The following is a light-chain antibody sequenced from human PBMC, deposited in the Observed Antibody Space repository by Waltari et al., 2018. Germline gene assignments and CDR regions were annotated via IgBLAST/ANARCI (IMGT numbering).Light chain of an antibody. V-gene: IGKV1-39*01. J-gene: IGKJ2*01. CDR2: AAS. Sequence: IQMTQSPSSLSASVGDRVTITCRASQSIISYLNWYQQKPGKAPKLLIYAASSLQSGVPSRFSGSGSGTDFTLTISSLQPEDFATYYCQQSYSTLPYTFGQGTKLEIK. CDR3: QQSYSTLPYT. CDR1: QSIISY.